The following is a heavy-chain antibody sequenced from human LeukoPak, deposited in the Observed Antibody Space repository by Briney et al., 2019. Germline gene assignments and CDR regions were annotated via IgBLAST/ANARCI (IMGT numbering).Heavy chain of an antibody. CDR1: GFSFNTYN. Sequence: GGSLRLSCAAPGFSFNTYNMNWVRHAPGKGLEWVSYISSSGSTIYYADSVKGRFTISRDNAKNSLYLQMNSLRAEDTAVYYCAREGSSGDFDYWGQGTLVTVSS. V-gene: IGHV3-48*03. J-gene: IGHJ4*02. CDR2: ISSSGSTI. CDR3: AREGSSGDFDY. D-gene: IGHD2-15*01.